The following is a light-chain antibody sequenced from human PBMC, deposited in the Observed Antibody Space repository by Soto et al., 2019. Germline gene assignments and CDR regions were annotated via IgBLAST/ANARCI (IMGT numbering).Light chain of an antibody. J-gene: IGLJ2*01. CDR1: SSNIGSNT. V-gene: IGLV1-44*01. Sequence: QPVLTQPPSASGTPGQRVTISCSGSSSNIGSNTVNWYQQLPGTAPKLLIYRNNQRPSGVPDRFSGSKSGTSASLAISGLQSEDEADYYCAAWDDSLNGALFGGGTKLTVL. CDR3: AAWDDSLNGAL. CDR2: RNN.